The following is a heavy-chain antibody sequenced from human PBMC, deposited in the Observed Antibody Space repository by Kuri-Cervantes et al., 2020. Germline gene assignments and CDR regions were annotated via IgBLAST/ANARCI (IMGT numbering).Heavy chain of an antibody. Sequence: ASVKVSCKASGYTFSDYYVHWVRQAPGQGLEWMGWINPNSGDTHHAQRFQGRITVTWDTSISTLYLELSSLTSDDTAVYYCSREDYWGQGTLVTVSS. J-gene: IGHJ4*02. CDR3: SREDY. CDR2: INPNSGDT. V-gene: IGHV1-2*02. CDR1: GYTFSDYY.